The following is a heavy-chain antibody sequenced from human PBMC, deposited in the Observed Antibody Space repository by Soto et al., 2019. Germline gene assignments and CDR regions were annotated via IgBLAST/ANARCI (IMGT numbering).Heavy chain of an antibody. CDR3: ARELPYYVSIDSYLDX. D-gene: IGHD3-16*01. CDR1: GDSVSGNSAA. J-gene: IGHJ4*02. V-gene: IGHV6-1*01. Sequence: SQTLSLTCAISGDSVSGNSAAWNWIRQSPSIGLECMGSTYYRSRWYNDYAVSLKSRITVTPDTSKNQLSLHLNSVTTEDTAVYYCARELPYYVSIDSYLDXWGQGALVTVSX. CDR2: TYYRSRWYN.